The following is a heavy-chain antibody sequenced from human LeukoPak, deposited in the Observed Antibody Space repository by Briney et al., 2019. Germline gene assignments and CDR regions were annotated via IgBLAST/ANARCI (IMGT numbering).Heavy chain of an antibody. CDR1: GGSISSGDYY. CDR2: IYYSGST. CDR3: ARVCLETGYYYYGMDV. V-gene: IGHV4-30-4*01. D-gene: IGHD3-3*01. Sequence: PSETLSLTCTVSGGSISSGDYYWSWIRQPPGKGLEWIGYIYYSGSTYYNPSLKSRVTISVDTSKNQFSLKLSSVTAADTAVYYCARVCLETGYYYYGMDVWGQGTTVTVSS. J-gene: IGHJ6*02.